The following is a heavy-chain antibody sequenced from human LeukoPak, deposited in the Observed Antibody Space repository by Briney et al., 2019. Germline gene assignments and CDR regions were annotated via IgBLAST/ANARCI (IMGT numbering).Heavy chain of an antibody. CDR2: IYTSGST. D-gene: IGHD2-2*01. CDR3: ARDPRVPAAGNAFDI. CDR1: GGSISSYY. V-gene: IGHV4-4*07. Sequence: SETLSLTCTVSGGSISSYYWSWLRQPAGKGLEWIGRIYTSGSTNYNPSLKSRVTMSVDTSKNQFSLKLSSVTAADTAVYYCARDPRVPAAGNAFDIWGQGTMVTVSS. J-gene: IGHJ3*02.